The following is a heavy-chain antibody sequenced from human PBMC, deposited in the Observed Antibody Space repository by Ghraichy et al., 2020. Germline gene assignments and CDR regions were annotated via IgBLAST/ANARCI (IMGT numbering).Heavy chain of an antibody. J-gene: IGHJ4*02. D-gene: IGHD3-22*01. CDR1: GYTFTGSY. Sequence: ASVKVSCKASGYTFTGSYMHWVRQAPGQGLEWMGWINPNSGGTNYAQKFQGRVTMTRDTSISTAYMELSRLRSDDTAVYYCASQNYYDSSGYPLDYWGQGTLVTVSS. V-gene: IGHV1-2*02. CDR3: ASQNYYDSSGYPLDY. CDR2: INPNSGGT.